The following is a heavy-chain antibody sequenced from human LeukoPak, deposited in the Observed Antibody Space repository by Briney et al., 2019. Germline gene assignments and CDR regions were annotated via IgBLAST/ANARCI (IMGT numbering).Heavy chain of an antibody. CDR3: ARGRMSVTPYYYYYYMDV. Sequence: SETLSLTCAVYGGSFCGYYWSWIRQPPGKGLEWIGEINHSGSTNYNPSLKSRVTISVDTSKNQFSLKLSSVTAADTAVYYCARGRMSVTPYYYYYYMDVWGKGTTVTVSS. J-gene: IGHJ6*03. CDR1: GGSFCGYY. CDR2: INHSGST. D-gene: IGHD2-21*02. V-gene: IGHV4-34*01.